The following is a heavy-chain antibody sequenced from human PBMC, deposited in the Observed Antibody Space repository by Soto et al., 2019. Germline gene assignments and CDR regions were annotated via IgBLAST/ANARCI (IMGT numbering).Heavy chain of an antibody. Sequence: EVQLVESGGGLVKPGGSLRLSCAASGFTFSSYSMNWVRQAPGKGLEWVSSISSSSSYIYYADSVKGRFTISRDNAKNSLYLQMNSLRAEDMAVYYCARDLSGFWSGYFAFDYWGQGTLVTVSS. CDR2: ISSSSSYI. V-gene: IGHV3-21*01. D-gene: IGHD3-3*01. CDR1: GFTFSSYS. CDR3: ARDLSGFWSGYFAFDY. J-gene: IGHJ4*02.